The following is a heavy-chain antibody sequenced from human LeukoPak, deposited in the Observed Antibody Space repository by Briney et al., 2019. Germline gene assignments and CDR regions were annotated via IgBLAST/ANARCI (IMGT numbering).Heavy chain of an antibody. Sequence: SETLSLTCTVSGGSITSYYWSWLRQPPGKGLEWIGYMSYSGSTNYNPSLKSRVTMSVDTSKNQFSLKLSYVTAADTAVYYCARVISTVSTPYRLYFDYWGQGTLVTVSS. CDR2: MSYSGST. CDR3: ARVISTVSTPYRLYFDY. J-gene: IGHJ4*02. V-gene: IGHV4-59*01. D-gene: IGHD3-3*02. CDR1: GGSITSYY.